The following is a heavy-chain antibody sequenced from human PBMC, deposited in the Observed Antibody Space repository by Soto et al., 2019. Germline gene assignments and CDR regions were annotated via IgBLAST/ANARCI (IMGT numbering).Heavy chain of an antibody. Sequence: SETLSLTCAVYGGSFSGYYWSWIRQPPGKGLEWIGEINHSGSTNYNPSLKSRVTISVDTSKNQFSLKLSSVTAADTAVYYCARLSVAATTASYYYYGMDVWGQGTTVTVSS. V-gene: IGHV4-34*01. D-gene: IGHD6-19*01. CDR1: GGSFSGYY. CDR2: INHSGST. CDR3: ARLSVAATTASYYYYGMDV. J-gene: IGHJ6*02.